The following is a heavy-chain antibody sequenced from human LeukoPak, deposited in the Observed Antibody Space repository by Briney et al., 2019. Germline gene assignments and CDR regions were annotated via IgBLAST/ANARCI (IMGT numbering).Heavy chain of an antibody. CDR3: ARAPTAAWAFDI. CDR2: ISFDGSNT. D-gene: IGHD6-13*01. V-gene: IGHV3-30*03. Sequence: GGSLRLSCAASGFAFSTYGMHWVRQAPGKGLEWVAVISFDGSNTYYADSVKGRFTISRDNSKNTLYLQMNSLRAEDTAVYYCARAPTAAWAFDIWGQGTMVTVSS. CDR1: GFAFSTYG. J-gene: IGHJ3*02.